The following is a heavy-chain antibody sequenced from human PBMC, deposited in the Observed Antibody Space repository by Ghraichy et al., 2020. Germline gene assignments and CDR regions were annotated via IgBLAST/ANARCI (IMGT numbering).Heavy chain of an antibody. CDR1: GGSFSGYH. CDR2: IDHSGTT. Sequence: SETLSLTCAVYGGSFSGYHWSWIRQPPGMGLEWIGEIDHSGTTNYNPSLHSRVTMSVDTSKNQFSLNLSSVTAADTAVYYCARDRVLNWLDPWGQGTLVTVSS. J-gene: IGHJ5*02. V-gene: IGHV4-34*01. D-gene: IGHD3-10*01. CDR3: ARDRVLNWLDP.